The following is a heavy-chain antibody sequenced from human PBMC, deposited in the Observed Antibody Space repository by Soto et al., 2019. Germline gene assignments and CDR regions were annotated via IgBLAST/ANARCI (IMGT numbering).Heavy chain of an antibody. V-gene: IGHV4-59*08. J-gene: IGHJ4*02. Sequence: PSETLSLTCTVSGGSISSYYWSWIRQPPGKGLEWIGYIYYSGSTNYNPSLKSRVTISVDTSKNQFSLKLSSVTAADTAVYYCAGTTVTLIPFYYFDYWGQGTLVTVSS. D-gene: IGHD4-17*01. CDR2: IYYSGST. CDR3: AGTTVTLIPFYYFDY. CDR1: GGSISSYY.